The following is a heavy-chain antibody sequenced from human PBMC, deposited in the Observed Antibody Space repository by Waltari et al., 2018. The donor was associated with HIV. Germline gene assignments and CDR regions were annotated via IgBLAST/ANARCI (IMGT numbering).Heavy chain of an antibody. CDR2: IRSKAYGGTT. CDR3: TRDGGVYCSSTSCYSQNYYYGMDV. J-gene: IGHJ6*02. D-gene: IGHD2-2*02. CDR1: GFTFGDYA. V-gene: IGHV3-49*03. Sequence: EVQLVESGGGLVQPGRSLRLSCTASGFTFGDYAMSWFRQAPGKGLEWVGFIRSKAYGGTTDNAASVKGRFTISRDDSKSIAYLQMNSLKTEETAVYYCTRDGGVYCSSTSCYSQNYYYGMDVWGQGTTSPSP.